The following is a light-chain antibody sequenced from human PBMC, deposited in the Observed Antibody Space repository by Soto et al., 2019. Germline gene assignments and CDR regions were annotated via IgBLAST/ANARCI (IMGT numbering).Light chain of an antibody. J-gene: IGLJ1*01. CDR1: SCDVGKYDY. CDR2: EVS. Sequence: QSVLTQPPSASGSPGQSVTISCTGTSCDVGKYDYVSWFQHHPGKAPKLIIYEVSKRPSGVPDRFSGSKSGSTASLTVSGLQAEDEADYYCSSYAGSTNLFGTGTKVTVL. CDR3: SSYAGSTNL. V-gene: IGLV2-8*01.